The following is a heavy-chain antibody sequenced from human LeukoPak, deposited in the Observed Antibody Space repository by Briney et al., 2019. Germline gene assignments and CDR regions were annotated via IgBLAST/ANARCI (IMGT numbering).Heavy chain of an antibody. V-gene: IGHV4-30-2*01. CDR1: GGSISSGGYS. D-gene: IGHD2-2*01. J-gene: IGHJ2*01. Sequence: SETLSLTCAVSGGSISSGGYSWSWIRQPPGKGLEWIGYIYHSGSTYYNPSLKSRVTISVDRSKYQFSLKLSSVTAADTAVYYCARGGLGYCSSTSCPRYWYFDLWGRGTLVTVSS. CDR3: ARGGLGYCSSTSCPRYWYFDL. CDR2: IYHSGST.